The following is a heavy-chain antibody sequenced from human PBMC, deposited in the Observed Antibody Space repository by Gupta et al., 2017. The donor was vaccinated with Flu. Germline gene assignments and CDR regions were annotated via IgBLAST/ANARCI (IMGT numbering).Heavy chain of an antibody. D-gene: IGHD3-10*01. V-gene: IGHV4-34*01. J-gene: IGHJ4*02. Sequence: QVQLQQWGAGLLKPSETLSLTCAVYGGSFSGYYWSWIRQPPGKGLEWIGEINHSGSTNYNPALKSRVTISVDTSKNQFSLKLRSVTAADTAVYYCARRPVVRGVMDYWGQGTLVTVSS. CDR2: INHSGST. CDR1: GGSFSGYY. CDR3: ARRPVVRGVMDY.